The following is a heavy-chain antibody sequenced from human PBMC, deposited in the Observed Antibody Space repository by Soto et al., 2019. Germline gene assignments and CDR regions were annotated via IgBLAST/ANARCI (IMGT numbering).Heavy chain of an antibody. D-gene: IGHD4-17*01. CDR1: GFTFSNHA. Sequence: GGSLRLSCVGSGFTFSNHAMSWVRQAPGKGLEWVSAISESFGSTYYADSVKGRFTISRDNSKKTLFLQMNSLRAEDTAVYYCAKVAHDYGDPIDYWGQGTLVTVSS. V-gene: IGHV3-23*01. CDR2: ISESFGST. J-gene: IGHJ4*02. CDR3: AKVAHDYGDPIDY.